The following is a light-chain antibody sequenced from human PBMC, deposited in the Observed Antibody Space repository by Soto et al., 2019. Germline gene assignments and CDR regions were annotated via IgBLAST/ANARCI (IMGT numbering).Light chain of an antibody. J-gene: IGKJ1*01. V-gene: IGKV3-15*01. Sequence: EIVMTQSPATLSVSPGERATLSCRASQSVSSNLAWYQQKPGQAPRLLIYGASTRATGIPARFSGSGSGTEFTLTISILQSEDFAVYYCQQYNNWTRTFGQGTKVEIK. CDR3: QQYNNWTRT. CDR1: QSVSSN. CDR2: GAS.